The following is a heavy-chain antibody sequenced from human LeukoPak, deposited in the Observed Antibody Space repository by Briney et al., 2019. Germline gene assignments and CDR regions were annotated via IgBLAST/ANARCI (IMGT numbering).Heavy chain of an antibody. CDR1: GFSISSYG. CDR3: ARSLGTVTTRAFDI. V-gene: IGHV3-33*01. Sequence: PGRSLRLSCAASGFSISSYGMHWVRQAPGKGLEWVAVIWYDGSNKYYADSVKGRFTISRDNSKNTLYLQINSLRAEDTAVYYCARSLGTVTTRAFDIWGQGTMVTVSS. D-gene: IGHD4-17*01. J-gene: IGHJ3*02. CDR2: IWYDGSNK.